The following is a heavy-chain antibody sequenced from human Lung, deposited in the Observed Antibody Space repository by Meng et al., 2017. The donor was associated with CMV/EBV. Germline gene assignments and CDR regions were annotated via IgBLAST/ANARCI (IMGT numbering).Heavy chain of an antibody. V-gene: IGHV1-2*02. J-gene: IGHJ4*02. Sequence: ASVKVSCKASGYTFIDHYIHWVRQAPGQGLQWMGWINPNNGDTNYARRFQGRVSMTTDTSKGTVCMELSRLTSDDTAIFYCARDVGSGAAGYWGRGPQVTVSS. CDR1: GYTFIDHY. CDR2: INPNNGDT. D-gene: IGHD2-2*03. CDR3: ARDVGSGAAGY.